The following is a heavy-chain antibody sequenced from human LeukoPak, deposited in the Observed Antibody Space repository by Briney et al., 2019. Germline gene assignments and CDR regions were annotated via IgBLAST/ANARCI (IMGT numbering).Heavy chain of an antibody. CDR3: ASSVKGYDSSGYYSHFDY. Sequence: SVKVSCKASGGTFSSYAISWVRQAPGQGLEWMGGIISIFGTANYAQKFQGRVTITADESTSTAYMELSSLRSEDTAVYYCASSVKGYDSSGYYSHFDYWGQGTLVTVSS. CDR2: IISIFGTA. J-gene: IGHJ4*02. D-gene: IGHD3-22*01. V-gene: IGHV1-69*01. CDR1: GGTFSSYA.